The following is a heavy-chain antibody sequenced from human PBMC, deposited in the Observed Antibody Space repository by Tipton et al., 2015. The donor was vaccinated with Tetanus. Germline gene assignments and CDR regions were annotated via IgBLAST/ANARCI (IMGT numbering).Heavy chain of an antibody. CDR1: GITFNRYA. V-gene: IGHV3-30*03. CDR2: ISYDGNKK. CDR3: ASSSGLGPSSKFDS. D-gene: IGHD3/OR15-3a*01. J-gene: IGHJ4*02. Sequence: RSLRLSCAASGITFNRYAMHWVRQAPGKGLEWVAAISYDGNKKHNADSVKGRFTISRDNSENTLSLQMNSLRTEDTAVYYCASSSGLGPSSKFDSWGQGNLVSVSS.